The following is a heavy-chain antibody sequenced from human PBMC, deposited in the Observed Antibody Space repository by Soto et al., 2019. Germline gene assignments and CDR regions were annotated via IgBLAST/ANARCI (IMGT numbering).Heavy chain of an antibody. D-gene: IGHD2-15*01. CDR1: GGSISSSSYY. Sequence: SETLSLTCTVSGGSISSSSYYWGWIRQPPGKGLEWIGSIYYSGSTYYNPSLKSRVTISVDTSKNQFSLKLSSVTAADTAVYYCARRLGYCSGGSCYWFDPWGQGTLVTISS. J-gene: IGHJ5*02. V-gene: IGHV4-39*01. CDR3: ARRLGYCSGGSCYWFDP. CDR2: IYYSGST.